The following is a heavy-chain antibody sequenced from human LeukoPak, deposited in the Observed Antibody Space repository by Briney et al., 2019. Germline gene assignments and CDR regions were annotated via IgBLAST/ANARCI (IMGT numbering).Heavy chain of an antibody. CDR1: GYTFTGYY. D-gene: IGHD2-21*02. CDR2: INPNSGGT. J-gene: IGHJ6*02. CDR3: ARDLAYCGGDCYSSYYYYGMDV. Sequence: ASVKVSCKASGYTFTGYYMHWVRQAPGQGLEWMGWINPNSGGTNYAQKFQGWVTMTRDTSISTAYMELSRLRSDDTAVYYCARDLAYCGGDCYSSYYYYGMDVWGQGTTVTVSS. V-gene: IGHV1-2*04.